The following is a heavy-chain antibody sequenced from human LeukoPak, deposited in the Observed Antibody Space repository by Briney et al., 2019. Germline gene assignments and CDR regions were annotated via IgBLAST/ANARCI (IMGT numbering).Heavy chain of an antibody. V-gene: IGHV3-66*01. Sequence: GGSLRLSCAASGFTVSSNYMSWVRQAPGKGLEWGSVIYSGGSTYYADSVKGRFTISRDNSKNTLYLQMNSLRAEDTAVYYCARDRRDGYNYDAFDIWGQGTMVTVSS. J-gene: IGHJ3*02. CDR1: GFTVSSNY. CDR3: ARDRRDGYNYDAFDI. CDR2: IYSGGST. D-gene: IGHD5-24*01.